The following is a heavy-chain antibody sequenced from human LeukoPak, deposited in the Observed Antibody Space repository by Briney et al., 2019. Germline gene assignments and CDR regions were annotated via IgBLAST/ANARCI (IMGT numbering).Heavy chain of an antibody. J-gene: IGHJ5*02. Sequence: GGSLRLSCAASGFTFSIYGMHWVRQAPGKGLEWVAVISHDGSNKYYADSVKGRFTISRDNSKNTLYLQMNSLRVEDTAVYYCARDRFITAAWFDPWGQGTLVTVSS. V-gene: IGHV3-30*03. CDR1: GFTFSIYG. CDR2: ISHDGSNK. CDR3: ARDRFITAAWFDP. D-gene: IGHD1-20*01.